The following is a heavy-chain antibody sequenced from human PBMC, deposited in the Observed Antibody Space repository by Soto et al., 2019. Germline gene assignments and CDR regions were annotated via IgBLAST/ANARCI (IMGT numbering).Heavy chain of an antibody. Sequence: EVQLVETGGGLIQPGGSLRLSWEASGFTVSSNYMSWVPQAPGKGLEWVSVIYSGGSTYYADSVKGRFTISRDNSKNTLYLQMNSLRAEDTAVYYCAGPSSGWSAHTGPGYFDLWGRGTLVTVSS. CDR3: AGPSSGWSAHTGPGYFDL. CDR1: GFTVSSNY. D-gene: IGHD6-19*01. CDR2: IYSGGST. J-gene: IGHJ2*01. V-gene: IGHV3-53*02.